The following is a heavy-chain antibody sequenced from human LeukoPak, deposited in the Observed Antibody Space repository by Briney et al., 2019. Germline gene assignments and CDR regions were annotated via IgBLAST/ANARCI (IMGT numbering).Heavy chain of an antibody. D-gene: IGHD2/OR15-2a*01. J-gene: IGHJ4*02. Sequence: SETLSLTYTVSGGSMSGYYWTWIRQPPGKALEWIAYIYYTGTTNYNPSLESRVTISVDTSRNQFSLRLSSVAAADTAVYYCARLRGNYFPDFWGQGTLVTVSS. CDR3: ARLRGNYFPDF. CDR1: GGSMSGYY. CDR2: IYYTGTT. V-gene: IGHV4-59*01.